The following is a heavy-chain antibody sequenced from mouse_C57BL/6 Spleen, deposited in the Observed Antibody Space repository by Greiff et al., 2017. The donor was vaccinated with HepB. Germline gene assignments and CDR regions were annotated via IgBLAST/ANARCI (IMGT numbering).Heavy chain of an antibody. V-gene: IGHV5-6*01. D-gene: IGHD2-4*01. Sequence: EVKVVESGGDLVKPGGSLKLSCAASGFTFSSYGMSWVRQTPDKRLEWVATISSGGSYTYYPDSVKGRFTISRDNAKNTLYLQMSSLKSEDTAMYYCASYYDYDYAWFAYWGQGTLVTVSA. CDR1: GFTFSSYG. CDR2: ISSGGSYT. J-gene: IGHJ3*01. CDR3: ASYYDYDYAWFAY.